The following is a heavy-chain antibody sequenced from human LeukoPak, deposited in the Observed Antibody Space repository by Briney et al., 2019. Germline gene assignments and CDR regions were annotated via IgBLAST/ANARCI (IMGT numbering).Heavy chain of an antibody. Sequence: SETLSLTCAVYGGSFSGYYWSWIRQPPGKGLEWIGEINHSGTTNYNPSLKSRVTISVDTSKSQFSLKLSSVTAADTAVYYCARGSIVLWFGELLAPETPFDYWGQGTLVTVSS. CDR3: ARGSIVLWFGELLAPETPFDY. CDR1: GGSFSGYY. J-gene: IGHJ4*02. V-gene: IGHV4-34*01. CDR2: INHSGTT. D-gene: IGHD3-10*01.